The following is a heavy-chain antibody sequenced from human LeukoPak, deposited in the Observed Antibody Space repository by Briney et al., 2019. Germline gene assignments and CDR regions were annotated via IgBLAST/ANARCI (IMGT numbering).Heavy chain of an antibody. CDR3: ARAGPSYYYDSSGYWGAFDI. D-gene: IGHD3-22*01. CDR1: GFSFTTHN. V-gene: IGHV3-21*05. Sequence: PGGSLRLSCAASGFSFTTHNMNWVRQAPGKGLEWVSYISGSSGDVYYADSVRGRFSISRDNAKNSLFLHMTRLRVDDTAVYYCARAGPSYYYDSSGYWGAFDIWGQGTMVAVSS. J-gene: IGHJ3*02. CDR2: ISGSSGDV.